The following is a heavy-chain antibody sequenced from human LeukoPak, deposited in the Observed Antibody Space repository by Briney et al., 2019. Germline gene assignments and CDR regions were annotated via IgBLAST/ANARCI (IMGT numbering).Heavy chain of an antibody. V-gene: IGHV3-23*01. CDR3: AKRGGYCTGGSCYSYYFDY. CDR2: ISGSGGST. CDR1: GFTFSSYA. J-gene: IGHJ4*02. Sequence: GGSLRLCCAASGFTFSSYAMSWVRQAPGKGLEWVSIISGSGGSTYYADSVKGRFTISRDNSKNTLYLQMNSLRAEDTAVYYCAKRGGYCTGGSCYSYYFDYWGQGTLVTVSS. D-gene: IGHD2-15*01.